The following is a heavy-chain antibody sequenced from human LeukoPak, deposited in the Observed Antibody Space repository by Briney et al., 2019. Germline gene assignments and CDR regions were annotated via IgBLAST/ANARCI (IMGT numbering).Heavy chain of an antibody. J-gene: IGHJ4*02. V-gene: IGHV3-74*01. CDR3: ARGHGYNMNLFDC. Sequence: GGSLRLSCAASGFTFSSYWMHWVRQAPGKGLVWVLRINTDGTTTSYADSVKGRFTISRDNAKNTLYLQMNSLRAEDTAVYYCARGHGYNMNLFDCWGQGTQVTVSS. CDR1: GFTFSSYW. D-gene: IGHD5-24*01. CDR2: INTDGTTT.